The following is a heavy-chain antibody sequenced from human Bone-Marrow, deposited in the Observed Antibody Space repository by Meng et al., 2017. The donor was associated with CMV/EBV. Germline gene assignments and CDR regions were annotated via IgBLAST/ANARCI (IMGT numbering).Heavy chain of an antibody. CDR2: ISAYNGNT. V-gene: IGHV1-18*01. CDR3: ARAAPLIVVVPAAGWFDP. CDR1: GYTFTSYG. Sequence: VPLGQTGTEVKKPGASVKVSCKASGYTFTSYGISWVRQAPGQGLEWMGWISAYNGNTNYAQKLQGRVTMTTDTSTSTAYMELRSLRSDDTAVYYCARAAPLIVVVPAAGWFDPWGQGTLVTVSS. J-gene: IGHJ5*02. D-gene: IGHD2-2*01.